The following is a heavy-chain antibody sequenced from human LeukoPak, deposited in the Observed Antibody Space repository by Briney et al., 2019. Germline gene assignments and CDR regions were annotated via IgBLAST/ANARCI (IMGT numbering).Heavy chain of an antibody. V-gene: IGHV3-23*01. D-gene: IGHD6-19*01. J-gene: IGHJ6*02. CDR1: GFTFSSYA. CDR2: ISGSGGST. Sequence: GGSLRLSCAASGFTFSSYAMSWVRQAPGKGLEWVSAISGSGGSTYYADSVKGRFTISRDNSKNTLYLQMNSLRAEDTAVYYCAEDKVREQWLVRDYYYGMDVWGQGTTVTVSS. CDR3: AEDKVREQWLVRDYYYGMDV.